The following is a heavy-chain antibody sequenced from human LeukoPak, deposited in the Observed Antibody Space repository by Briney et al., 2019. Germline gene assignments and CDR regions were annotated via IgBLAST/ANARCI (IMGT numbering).Heavy chain of an antibody. CDR2: ISAYNGNT. Sequence: GASVKVSCKASGYTFTSYGISWVRQAPGQGLEWMGWISAYNGNTNYAQKFQGRVTMTADTSTSTAYMELRRLRSDDTAVYYCARWGKGVPCKPYYYYMAVWGKGTTVTVSS. J-gene: IGHJ6*03. V-gene: IGHV1-18*01. CDR1: GYTFTSYG. D-gene: IGHD3-16*01. CDR3: ARWGKGVPCKPYYYYMAV.